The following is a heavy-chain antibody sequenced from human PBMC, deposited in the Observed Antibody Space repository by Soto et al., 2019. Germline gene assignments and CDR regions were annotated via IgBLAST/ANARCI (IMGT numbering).Heavy chain of an antibody. CDR1: GYSFTRYW. J-gene: IGHJ5*02. D-gene: IGHD3-9*01. Sequence: PGESLKISCKGSGYSFTRYWISWVSQMPGKGLEWMGRIDPSDSYTNYSPSFQGHVTISADKSISTAYLQWSSLKAPDTAMYYCARLRGRGRYFGWLPRTNNWFDPWGQGTLVTVTS. CDR3: ARLRGRGRYFGWLPRTNNWFDP. V-gene: IGHV5-10-1*01. CDR2: IDPSDSYT.